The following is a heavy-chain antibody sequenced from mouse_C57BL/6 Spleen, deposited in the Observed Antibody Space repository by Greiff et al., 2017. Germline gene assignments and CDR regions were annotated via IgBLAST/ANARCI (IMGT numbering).Heavy chain of an antibody. CDR1: GYTFTSYS. Sequence: QVQLQQSGAELVKPGASVKMSCKASGYTFTSYSITWVKQRPGQGLEWIGDFYPGSGSTNYNEKFKSKATLTVDTSSSTAYMQLSSLTSEDSAVYYCARGGYDYDWYFDVWGTGTTVTVSS. D-gene: IGHD2-4*01. CDR3: ARGGYDYDWYFDV. J-gene: IGHJ1*03. V-gene: IGHV1-55*01. CDR2: FYPGSGST.